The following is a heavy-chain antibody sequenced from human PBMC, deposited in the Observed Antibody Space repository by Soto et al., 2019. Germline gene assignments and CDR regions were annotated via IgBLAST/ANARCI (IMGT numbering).Heavy chain of an antibody. V-gene: IGHV3-30*03. CDR3: ARTRSAWSDFHYYSLDV. D-gene: IGHD1-26*01. Sequence: PGGSLRLSCAASGFTFNGYGMHWVRQGPGNGLEWVAFISYDSTKTYYADSVKGRFTISRDNSNSALYVQMNSLTGEDTAVYYCARTRSAWSDFHYYSLDVWGQGTTVTVSS. CDR2: ISYDSTKT. J-gene: IGHJ6*02. CDR1: GFTFNGYG.